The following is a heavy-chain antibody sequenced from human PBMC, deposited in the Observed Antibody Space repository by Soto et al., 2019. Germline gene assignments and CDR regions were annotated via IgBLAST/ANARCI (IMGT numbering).Heavy chain of an antibody. CDR2: ISSSSSYI. CDR3: ARDRQPQIVVVVAATRGWFDP. J-gene: IGHJ5*02. Sequence: EVQLVESGGGLVKPGGSLRLSCAASGFTFSSYSMNWVRQAPGKGLEWVSSISSSSSYIYYADSVKGRFTISSDNAKNSLYLQMNSLRAEDTAVYYCARDRQPQIVVVVAATRGWFDPWGQGTLVTVSS. V-gene: IGHV3-21*01. CDR1: GFTFSSYS. D-gene: IGHD2-15*01.